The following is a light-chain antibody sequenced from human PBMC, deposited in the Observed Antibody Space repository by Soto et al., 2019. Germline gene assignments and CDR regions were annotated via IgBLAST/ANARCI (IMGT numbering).Light chain of an antibody. J-gene: IGKJ1*01. CDR3: QQYSDSPPT. Sequence: IVLTQSPGTLSLSPGYRATLSCRASQRVSSRYLAWYQQKNGQAPSLLIFGASNRATGIPDRFSGSGYGTDFNFTIGRLETEDFAMYYCQQYSDSPPTFGQGTKVDIK. CDR1: QRVSSRY. V-gene: IGKV3-20*01. CDR2: GAS.